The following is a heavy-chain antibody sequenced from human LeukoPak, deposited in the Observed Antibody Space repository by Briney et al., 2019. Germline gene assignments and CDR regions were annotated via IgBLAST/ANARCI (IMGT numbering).Heavy chain of an antibody. CDR2: ISAYNGNT. D-gene: IGHD3-16*01. V-gene: IGHV1-18*04. CDR3: ARFRGEQYYYGMDV. CDR1: GYTFTSYG. Sequence: ASVKVSCKASGYTFTSYGISWVRQAPGQGLEWMGWISAYNGNTNYAQKLQGRVTMTTDTSTGTAYMELRSLRSDDTAVYYCARFRGEQYYYGMDVWGKGTTVTVSS. J-gene: IGHJ6*04.